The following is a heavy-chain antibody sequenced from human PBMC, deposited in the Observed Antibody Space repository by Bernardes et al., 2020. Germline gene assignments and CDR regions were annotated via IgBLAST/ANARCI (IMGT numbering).Heavy chain of an antibody. CDR1: GFTFRSSS. D-gene: IGHD3-3*01. V-gene: IGHV3-21*01. Sequence: SLGISCAASGFTFRSSSMNWVRQAPGTGLAWVSSISSSSSYLYYADSVKGRFTISRDNAKNSLYLQMNSLRAEDTAVYYCARERVVGDFWSGYLPVGYWGQGTLVTFSS. CDR3: ARERVVGDFWSGYLPVGY. J-gene: IGHJ4*02. CDR2: ISSSSSYL.